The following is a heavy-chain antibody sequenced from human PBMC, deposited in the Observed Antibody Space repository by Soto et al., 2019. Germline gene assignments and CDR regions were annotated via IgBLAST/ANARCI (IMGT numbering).Heavy chain of an antibody. CDR3: ARGGPTVTFDY. CDR2: IYHSGST. V-gene: IGHV4-30-2*01. Sequence: PSDTQSLTCAVSGGSISSGGYSWSWIRQPPGKGLEWIGYIYHSGSTYYNPSLESRVTISLDRSKNQFSLKLTSVSAADTAVYYCARGGPTVTFDYWGQGTLVTVSS. J-gene: IGHJ4*02. D-gene: IGHD4-17*01. CDR1: GGSISSGGYS.